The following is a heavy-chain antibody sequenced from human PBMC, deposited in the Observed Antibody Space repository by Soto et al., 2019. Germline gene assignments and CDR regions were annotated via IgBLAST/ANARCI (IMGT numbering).Heavy chain of an antibody. D-gene: IGHD3-10*01. V-gene: IGHV2-5*02. CDR2: IYWDDDK. CDR3: AHRSAPVRGESLFDP. CDR1: GFSLSTSGVG. J-gene: IGHJ5*02. Sequence: QITLKESGPTLVKPTQTLTLTCTFSGFSLSTSGVGVGWIRQPPGKALEWLALIYWDDDKRYSPSLKSRLTNTKDTSKNQVVLTMTNMDPVDTATYYCAHRSAPVRGESLFDPWGQGTLVTVSS.